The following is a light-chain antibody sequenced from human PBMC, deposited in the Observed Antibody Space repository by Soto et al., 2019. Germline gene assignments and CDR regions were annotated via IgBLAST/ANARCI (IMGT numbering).Light chain of an antibody. CDR1: SSNIGNNY. J-gene: IGLJ3*02. Sequence: QAVVTQPPSVSAAPGQKVTISCSGASSNIGNNYVSWYQQLPGTAPKLLIYENDKRPSGIPDRFSGSKSGTSATLGITGLQTGDEADYYCGTWDSSLSFKVFGGGTKLTVL. CDR3: GTWDSSLSFKV. V-gene: IGLV1-51*02. CDR2: END.